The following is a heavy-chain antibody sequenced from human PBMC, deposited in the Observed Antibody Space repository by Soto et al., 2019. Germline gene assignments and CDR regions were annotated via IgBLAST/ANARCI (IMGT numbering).Heavy chain of an antibody. J-gene: IGHJ4*02. CDR3: ATVDIVATTSGY. V-gene: IGHV1-69*02. D-gene: IGHD5-12*01. Sequence: QVQLVQSGAEVKKPGSSVKVSCKASGGTFSSYTISWVRQAPGQGLEWMGRIIPILGIANYAQKFQGRVTMXAXXSTSTDYMELSSLRSEDTAVYCCATVDIVATTSGYWGQGTLVTVSS. CDR1: GGTFSSYT. CDR2: IIPILGIA.